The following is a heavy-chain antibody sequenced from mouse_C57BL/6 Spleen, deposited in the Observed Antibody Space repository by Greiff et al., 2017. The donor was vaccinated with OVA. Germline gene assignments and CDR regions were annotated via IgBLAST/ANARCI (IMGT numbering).Heavy chain of an antibody. Sequence: EVKLMESGPGLVKPSQSLSLTCSVTGYSITSGYYWNWIRQFPGNKLEWMGYISYDGSNNYNPSLKNRISITRDPSKNQFFLKLNSVTTEDTATYYCARDSSGSWGQGTLVTVSA. CDR3: ARDSSGS. J-gene: IGHJ3*01. CDR2: ISYDGSN. V-gene: IGHV3-6*01. CDR1: GYSITSGYY. D-gene: IGHD3-2*02.